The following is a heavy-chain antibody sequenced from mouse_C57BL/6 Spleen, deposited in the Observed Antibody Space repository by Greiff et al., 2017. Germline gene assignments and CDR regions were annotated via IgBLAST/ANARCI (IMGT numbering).Heavy chain of an antibody. D-gene: IGHD2-4*01. CDR2: IYPRSGNT. CDR1: GYTFTSYG. V-gene: IGHV1-81*01. CDR3: ARGRYDYDGDPLYAMDY. J-gene: IGHJ4*01. Sequence: VMLVESGAELARPGASVKLSCKASGYTFTSYGISWVKQRTGQGLEWIGEIYPRSGNTYYNEKFKGKATLTADKSSSTAYMELRSLTSEDSAVYFCARGRYDYDGDPLYAMDYWGQGTSVTVSS.